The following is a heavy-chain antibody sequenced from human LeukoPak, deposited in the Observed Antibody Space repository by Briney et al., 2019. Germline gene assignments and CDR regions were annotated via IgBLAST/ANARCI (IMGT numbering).Heavy chain of an antibody. CDR2: ISGSGGST. V-gene: IGHV3-23*01. D-gene: IGHD2-8*01. CDR3: AKDPRTSVLMVS. CDR1: GFTFSNAW. Sequence: GGSLRLSCAASGFTFSNAWMSWVRQAPGKGLEWVSAISGSGGSTYYADSVKGRFTISRDNSKNTLYMQMNSLRAEDTAVYYCAKDPRTSVLMVSWGQGTLVTVSS. J-gene: IGHJ4*02.